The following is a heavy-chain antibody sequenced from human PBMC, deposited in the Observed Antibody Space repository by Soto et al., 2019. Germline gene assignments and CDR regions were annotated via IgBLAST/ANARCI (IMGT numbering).Heavy chain of an antibody. CDR2: IYQSGTT. CDR1: GDSISSGGNS. D-gene: IGHD3-22*01. J-gene: IGHJ4*02. CDR3: ARDNRSGYYFDY. Sequence: QVQLQESGSGLVKHSQTLFLTCDVSGDSISSGGNSWNWIRQPPGKGLEWIGNIYQSGTTDYNPSLKSRVTISVDRSKNQFSLKLSSVTAADTAVYYCARDNRSGYYFDYWGQGTLVTVSS. V-gene: IGHV4-30-2*01.